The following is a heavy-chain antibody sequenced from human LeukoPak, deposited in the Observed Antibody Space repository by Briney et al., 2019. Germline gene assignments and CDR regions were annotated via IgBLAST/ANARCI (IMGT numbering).Heavy chain of an antibody. V-gene: IGHV4-39*01. CDR3: ARVNGVTIFGVVTRYNWFDP. CDR2: IYYSGST. D-gene: IGHD3-3*01. CDR1: GGSISSSSYY. Sequence: SETLSLTCTVSGGSISSSSYYWGWIRQPPGKGLEWIGSIYYSGSTYYNPSLKSRVTISVDTSKNQFSLKLSSVTAADTAVYYCARVNGVTIFGVVTRYNWFDPWGQGTLVTVSS. J-gene: IGHJ5*02.